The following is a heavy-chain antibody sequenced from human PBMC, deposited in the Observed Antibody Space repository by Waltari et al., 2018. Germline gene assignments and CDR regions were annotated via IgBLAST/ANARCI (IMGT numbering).Heavy chain of an antibody. CDR1: GFGSANNW. CDR2: VSSDGSST. J-gene: IGHJ4*02. V-gene: IGHV3-74*01. CDR3: TRSALVVQYYFDY. Sequence: EVQLVESGGGLVQPGGSLSTFWAASGFGSANNWMHWVRQAPGKGLVWVSRVSSDGSSTDYAASVKGRFTISRDNAQNTLYLQMNSLRAEDTAVYYCTRSALVVQYYFDYWGQGTLVTVSS. D-gene: IGHD2-15*01.